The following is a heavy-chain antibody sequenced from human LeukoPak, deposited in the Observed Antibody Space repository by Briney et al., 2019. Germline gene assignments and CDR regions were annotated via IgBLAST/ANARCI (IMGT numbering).Heavy chain of an antibody. CDR3: ANFGSGSYMQVEDAFDI. Sequence: GGSLRLSCAASGFTFSSYAMSWVRQAPGKGLEWVSAISGSGGSTYYADSVKGRFTISRDNSKNTLYLQMNSLRAEDTAVYYCANFGSGSYMQVEDAFDIWGQGTMVTVSS. CDR1: GFTFSSYA. V-gene: IGHV3-23*01. J-gene: IGHJ3*02. D-gene: IGHD1-26*01. CDR2: ISGSGGST.